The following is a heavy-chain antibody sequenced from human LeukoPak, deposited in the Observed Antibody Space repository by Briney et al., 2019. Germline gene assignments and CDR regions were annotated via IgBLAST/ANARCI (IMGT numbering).Heavy chain of an antibody. J-gene: IGHJ4*02. CDR2: IWFDGSNK. V-gene: IGHV3-33*01. Sequence: HPGRSLRLSCAASGFTFSTYGMHWVRQAPGKGLEWVAVIWFDGSNKYCVDSVKGRFTISRDNSKNTLYLQMNSLRAEDTAVYFCARDRASGYYYSFDYWGQGTLVTVSS. CDR3: ARDRASGYYYSFDY. CDR1: GFTFSTYG. D-gene: IGHD3-22*01.